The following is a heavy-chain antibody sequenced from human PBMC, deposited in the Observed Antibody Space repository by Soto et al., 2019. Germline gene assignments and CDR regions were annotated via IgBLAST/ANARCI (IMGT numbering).Heavy chain of an antibody. V-gene: IGHV3-74*01. CDR2: INSDGSST. J-gene: IGHJ5*02. CDR1: GFTFSSYW. CDR3: ARDLQQPVAAAGTFWFDP. D-gene: IGHD6-13*01. Sequence: EVQLVESGGGLVQPGGSLRLSCAASGFTFSSYWMHWVRQAPGKGLVWVSCINSDGSSTSYADSVKGRFTISRDNAKNTLYLQMNSLRAEDTAVYYCARDLQQPVAAAGTFWFDPWGQGTLVTVSS.